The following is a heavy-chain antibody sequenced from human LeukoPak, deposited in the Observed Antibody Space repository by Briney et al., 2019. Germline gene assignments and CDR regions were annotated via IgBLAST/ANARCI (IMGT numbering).Heavy chain of an antibody. D-gene: IGHD6-19*01. J-gene: IGHJ4*02. Sequence: PGRSLRLSCAASGFTFDDYAMHWVRQAPGKGLEWVSGISWNSGSIGYADSVKGRFTISRDNVKNSLYLQMNSLRAEDTALYYCAKVKYSSGWIDYWGQGTLVTVSS. CDR3: AKVKYSSGWIDY. CDR2: ISWNSGSI. V-gene: IGHV3-9*01. CDR1: GFTFDDYA.